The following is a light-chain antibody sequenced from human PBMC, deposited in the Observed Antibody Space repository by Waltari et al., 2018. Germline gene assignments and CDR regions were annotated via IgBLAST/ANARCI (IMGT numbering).Light chain of an antibody. Sequence: DIQMTQSPSTLSASVGDRVTITCRASQSVTRYLAWYQQKPGKAPKVLIWDVSSLERGVPSRFSGSGSGTEFTLTISSLQPDDFATYYCQYYNSYWTFGPGTKVEVK. CDR3: QYYNSYWT. CDR1: QSVTRY. V-gene: IGKV1-5*01. J-gene: IGKJ1*01. CDR2: DVS.